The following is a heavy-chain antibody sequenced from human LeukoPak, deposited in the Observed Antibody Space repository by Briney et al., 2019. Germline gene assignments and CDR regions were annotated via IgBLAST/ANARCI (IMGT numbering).Heavy chain of an antibody. V-gene: IGHV3-21*01. CDR1: GFAFSSYS. D-gene: IGHD5-12*01. J-gene: IGHJ4*02. Sequence: GSLRLSCAASGFAFSSYSMNWVRQAPGKGLEGVSSVSRRSSFIFYADSVQGRFTVSRDDAKDSLFLQMNSLRAEDTAVYYCARVSDAYDYFFDYWGQGTLVTVSS. CDR2: VSRRSSFI. CDR3: ARVSDAYDYFFDY.